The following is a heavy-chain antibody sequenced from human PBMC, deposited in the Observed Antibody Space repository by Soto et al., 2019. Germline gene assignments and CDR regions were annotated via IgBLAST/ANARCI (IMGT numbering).Heavy chain of an antibody. J-gene: IGHJ6*03. Sequence: GGSLRLSCAASGFTFNTAWMNWVRQTPGKGLEWVGRIKSKGNGGTIDYAAPVKGRFTISRDNAKNSLYLQMNSLRAEDTAVYYCARDCSSRDYYYYYMDVWGKGTTVTVSS. CDR3: ARDCSSRDYYYYYMDV. V-gene: IGHV3-15*07. CDR2: IKSKGNGGTI. CDR1: GFTFNTAW. D-gene: IGHD2-15*01.